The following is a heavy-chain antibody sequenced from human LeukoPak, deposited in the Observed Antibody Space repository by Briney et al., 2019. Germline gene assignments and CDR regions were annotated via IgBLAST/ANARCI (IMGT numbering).Heavy chain of an antibody. J-gene: IGHJ4*02. CDR3: ARDNGGSGWVH. CDR2: INIGGSEK. V-gene: IGHV3-7*05. CDR1: GFTFNPYW. D-gene: IGHD6-19*01. Sequence: GGSLSLSCAASGFTFNPYWMSWVRQSTGKGLEGVDNINIGGSEKHYVDSVKGRFTISRDNTKNSLYLQMNSLRAEDTAVYYCARDNGGSGWVHWGQGTLVTVSS.